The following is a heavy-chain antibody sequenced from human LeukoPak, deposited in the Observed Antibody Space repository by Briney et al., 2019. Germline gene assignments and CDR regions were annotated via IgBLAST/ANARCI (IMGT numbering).Heavy chain of an antibody. Sequence: ASVKVSCKASGYSFTTYGITWVRQAPGQGLEWVGWISAYNGNTNYAQKLQGRVTMTTDTSTSTAYMELRSLRSDDTALYYCARDCSSTSCYEAYWGQGTLVTVSS. CDR3: ARDCSSTSCYEAY. D-gene: IGHD2-2*01. CDR2: ISAYNGNT. V-gene: IGHV1-18*01. CDR1: GYSFTTYG. J-gene: IGHJ4*02.